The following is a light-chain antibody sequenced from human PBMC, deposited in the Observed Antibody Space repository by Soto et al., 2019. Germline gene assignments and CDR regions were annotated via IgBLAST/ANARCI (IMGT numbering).Light chain of an antibody. CDR3: QQYRNWPRT. Sequence: EIVMTQSPATLSVSPGDRVTLSCRASQSVNINLAWYQQKAGQAPRLLVYGASTKATDMPGRFSGRGSGTEFTLTINNLQSEDFAVYYCQQYRNWPRTFGQGTKVDIK. V-gene: IGKV3-15*01. CDR1: QSVNIN. CDR2: GAS. J-gene: IGKJ1*01.